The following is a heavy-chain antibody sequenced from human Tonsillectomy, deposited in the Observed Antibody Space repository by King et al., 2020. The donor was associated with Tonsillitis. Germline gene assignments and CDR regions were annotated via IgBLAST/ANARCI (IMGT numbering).Heavy chain of an antibody. CDR1: GFTFSSYA. CDR3: VKEIRYSGYDYDNRYY. CDR2: ISSNGGST. D-gene: IGHD5-12*01. Sequence: VQLVESGGGLVQPGGSLRLSCSASGFTFSSYAMHWVRQAPGKGLEYVSAISSNGGSTYYADSVKGRFTISRDNSKNTLYLQMSSLRAEDTAVYYCVKEIRYSGYDYDNRYYWGQGTLVTVSS. J-gene: IGHJ4*02. V-gene: IGHV3-64D*06.